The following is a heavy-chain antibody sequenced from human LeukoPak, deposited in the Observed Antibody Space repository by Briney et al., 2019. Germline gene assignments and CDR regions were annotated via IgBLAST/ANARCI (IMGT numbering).Heavy chain of an antibody. CDR2: ISTSSEYI. CDR3: AREIYCSGGSCYGDALDI. Sequence: SGGSLRLSCAASGFTFSSYSMNWVRQAPGKGLEWVSSISTSSEYIYYADSVKGRFTISRNNAKNSLYLQMNSLRADDTAVYYCAREIYCSGGSCYGDALDIWGQGTMVTVSS. D-gene: IGHD2-15*01. J-gene: IGHJ3*02. CDR1: GFTFSSYS. V-gene: IGHV3-21*01.